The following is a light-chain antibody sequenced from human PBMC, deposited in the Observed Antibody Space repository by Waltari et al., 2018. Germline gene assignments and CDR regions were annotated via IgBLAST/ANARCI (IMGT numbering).Light chain of an antibody. CDR1: RSDVGGSDY. Sequence: QSALTQPRSVSGSPGLSVTVSCTGTRSDVGGSDYVSWYQQHPGKAPKLLIYDVSTRPSGVPDRFSGSKSGNTASLTISGLQAEDEADYYCCSYAGSYTYVFGTGTKVTVL. V-gene: IGLV2-11*01. CDR3: CSYAGSYTYV. CDR2: DVS. J-gene: IGLJ1*01.